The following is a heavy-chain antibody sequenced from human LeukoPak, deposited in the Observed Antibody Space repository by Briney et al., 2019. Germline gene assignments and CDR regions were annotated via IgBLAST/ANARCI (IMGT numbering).Heavy chain of an antibody. CDR2: ISAYNGNT. V-gene: IGHV1-18*01. CDR3: ARARITCGEMPYYFDY. D-gene: IGHD3-16*01. J-gene: IGHJ4*02. Sequence: ASVKVSCKASGYTFTSYGISWVRQAPGQGLEWMGWISAYNGNTNYAQKLQGRVTMTTDTSTSTAYMELRSLRSDDTAVYYCARARITCGEMPYYFDYWGQGTLVTVSS. CDR1: GYTFTSYG.